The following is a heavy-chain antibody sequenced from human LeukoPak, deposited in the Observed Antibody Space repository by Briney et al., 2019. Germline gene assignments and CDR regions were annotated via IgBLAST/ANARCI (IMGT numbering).Heavy chain of an antibody. CDR3: TRLGASGSRIIDY. CDR1: GFTFSSYG. CDR2: ISGSGGST. V-gene: IGHV3-23*01. D-gene: IGHD3-10*01. J-gene: IGHJ4*02. Sequence: GGSLRLSCAASGFTFSSYGMSWVRQAPGKGLEWVSAISGSGGSTYYADSVKGRFTISRDNSKNTLYLQMNSLKTEDTAVYYCTRLGASGSRIIDYWGQGTLVTVSS.